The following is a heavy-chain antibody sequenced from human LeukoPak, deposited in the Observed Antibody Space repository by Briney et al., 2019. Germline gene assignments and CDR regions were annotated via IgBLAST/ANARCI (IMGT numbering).Heavy chain of an antibody. CDR1: GGSISSYY. J-gene: IGHJ4*02. CDR3: ARAYPAATFDY. V-gene: IGHV4-59*01. D-gene: IGHD2-2*01. Sequence: SETLSLTCTVSGGSISSYYWSWIRQPPGKGLEWIGYIYYNGSTNYNPSLKSRVTISVDTSKNQFSLKLSSVTAADTAVYYCARAYPAATFDYWGQGTLVTVSS. CDR2: IYYNGST.